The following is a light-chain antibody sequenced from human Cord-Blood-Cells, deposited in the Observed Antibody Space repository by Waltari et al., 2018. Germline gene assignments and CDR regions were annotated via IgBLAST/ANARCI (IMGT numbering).Light chain of an antibody. CDR1: QGISNY. V-gene: IGKV1-27*01. Sequence: EIQMTQSPSSLSESVVARVSLTCRASQGISNYLAWYQQKPGKAPKLVCYAASTVESGVPSRFSGSGSGTDFTHHHRTLQPEDCATKYCQKYSCAPYTFGQGTKLEIK. CDR2: AAS. CDR3: QKYSCAPYT. J-gene: IGKJ2*01.